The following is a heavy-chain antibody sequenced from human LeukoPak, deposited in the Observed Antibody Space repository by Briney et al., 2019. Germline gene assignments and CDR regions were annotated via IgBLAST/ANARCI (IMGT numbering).Heavy chain of an antibody. V-gene: IGHV3-21*01. J-gene: IGHJ4*02. CDR3: ARGPHGGFVIIPTEF. D-gene: IGHD3-3*01. CDR2: IDSSSSYI. CDR1: GFTFGAYT. Sequence: PGGSLRLSCAASGFTFGAYTINWVRQAPGKGLEWVSSIDSSSSYIYYADSVKGRFTISRANAKNSLFLQMNSLRAEDTAVYYCARGPHGGFVIIPTEFWGQGTLVTVSS.